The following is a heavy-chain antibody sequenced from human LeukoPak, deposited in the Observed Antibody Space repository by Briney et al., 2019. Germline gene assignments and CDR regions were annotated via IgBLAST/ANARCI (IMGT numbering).Heavy chain of an antibody. V-gene: IGHV3-48*03. J-gene: IGHJ5*02. CDR1: GFTFSAYE. CDR3: AREGKYCSSTSCQGGWFDP. D-gene: IGHD2-2*01. Sequence: GGSLRLSCAASGFTFSAYEMNWVRQAPGKGLEWVSYISSSGSVMNYADSVKGRFTISRDNAKNSLYLQMNGLRAEDTAVYYCAREGKYCSSTSCQGGWFDPWGQGTLVTVSS. CDR2: ISSSGSVM.